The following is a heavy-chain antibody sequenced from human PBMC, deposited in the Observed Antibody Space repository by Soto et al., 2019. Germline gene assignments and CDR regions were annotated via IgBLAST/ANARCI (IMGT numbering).Heavy chain of an antibody. J-gene: IGHJ4*02. D-gene: IGHD1-26*01. V-gene: IGHV2-70*01. CDR2: IDWDDNK. CDR3: ARNDGYSGSQYFDY. CDR1: GFSLRTSAMY. Sequence: SGPTLVNPTQTLTLTCTFSGFSLRTSAMYVSWIRQSPGKALECLALIDWDDNKYYSTSLKTRLTISKDTSKNQVVLTMTNMDPVDTATYYCARNDGYSGSQYFDYWGQGILVTVSS.